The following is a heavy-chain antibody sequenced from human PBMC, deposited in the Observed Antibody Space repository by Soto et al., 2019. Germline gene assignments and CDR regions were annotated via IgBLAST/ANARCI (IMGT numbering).Heavy chain of an antibody. D-gene: IGHD3-9*01. V-gene: IGHV1-2*04. CDR1: GYTFTGYY. J-gene: IGHJ4*02. CDR3: ARVGPIRYFDRGPTYYFDY. Sequence: GASVKVSCKASGYTFTGYYMHWVRQAPGQGLEWMGWINPNSGGTNYAQKFQGWVTMTRDTSISTAYMELSRLRSDDTAVYYCARVGPIRYFDRGPTYYFDYWGQGTLVTVSS. CDR2: INPNSGGT.